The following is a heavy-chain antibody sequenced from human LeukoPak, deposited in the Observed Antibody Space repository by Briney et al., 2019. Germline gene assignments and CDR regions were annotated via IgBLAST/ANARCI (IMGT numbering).Heavy chain of an antibody. CDR3: ARRVRYYYGSGAAFDI. D-gene: IGHD3-10*01. CDR1: GYSFTSYW. V-gene: IGHV5-51*01. Sequence: GESLKISCKGSGYSFTSYWIGWVRQMPGKGLEWMGIIYPGDSDTRYSPSFQGQVTLSADKSISTAYLQWSSLKASDTAMYYCARRVRYYYGSGAAFDIWGQGTMVTVSS. CDR2: IYPGDSDT. J-gene: IGHJ3*02.